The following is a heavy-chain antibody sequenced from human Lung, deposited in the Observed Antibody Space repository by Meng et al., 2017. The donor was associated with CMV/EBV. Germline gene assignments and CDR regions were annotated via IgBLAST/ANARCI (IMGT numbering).Heavy chain of an antibody. Sequence: GXXLVXPTQTLTLTCTFSGFSLSTSGVGVGWIRQPPGKALEWLALIYWNDDKRYSPSLKSRLTITKDTSKNQVVLTMTNMDPVDTATYYCAHIRKWELTRGVDYWGQGTXVTCAS. V-gene: IGHV2-5*01. CDR1: GFSLSTSGVG. J-gene: IGHJ4*02. CDR3: AHIRKWELTRGVDY. CDR2: IYWNDDK. D-gene: IGHD1-26*01.